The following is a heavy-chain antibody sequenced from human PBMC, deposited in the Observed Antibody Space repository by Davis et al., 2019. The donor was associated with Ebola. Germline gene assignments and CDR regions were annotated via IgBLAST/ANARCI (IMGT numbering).Heavy chain of an antibody. V-gene: IGHV3-15*01. CDR3: TTDRGIAIRPLFDS. J-gene: IGHJ4*02. Sequence: GESLKISCTASTFSVEDVWVRWVRQAPGMGLEWVARIKSRRSGGTTDYAAPVRGSVSISRAESRNTVYLQMNSLRIEDTAVYFCTTDRGIAIRPLFDSWGQGTLVTVSS. CDR2: IKSRRSGGTT. CDR1: TFSVEDVW. D-gene: IGHD6-13*01.